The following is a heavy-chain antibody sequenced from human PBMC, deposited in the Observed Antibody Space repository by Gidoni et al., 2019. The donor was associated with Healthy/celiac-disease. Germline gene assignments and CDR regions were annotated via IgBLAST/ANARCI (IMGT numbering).Heavy chain of an antibody. V-gene: IGHV3-33*01. D-gene: IGHD2-15*01. CDR2: IWYDGSNK. CDR3: ARSYCSGGSCYSSWFDP. Sequence: VAVIWYDGSNKYYADSVKGRFTISRDNSKNTLYLQMNSLRAEDTAVYYCARSYCSGGSCYSSWFDPWGQGTLVTASS. J-gene: IGHJ5*02.